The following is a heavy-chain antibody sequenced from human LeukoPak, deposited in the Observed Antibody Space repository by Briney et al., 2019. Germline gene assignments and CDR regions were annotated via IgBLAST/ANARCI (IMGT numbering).Heavy chain of an antibody. J-gene: IGHJ3*02. CDR2: IRGSGDSA. V-gene: IGHV3-23*01. CDR1: GFTFSHYA. D-gene: IGHD3-10*01. Sequence: GGSLRLSCAASGFTFSHYAMIWVRQAPGKGLEWVSAIRGSGDSANYADSVKDRFTISRDNSDNTLYLQMNSLRAEDTAVYYCARDTIWAFDIWGQGTMVTVSS. CDR3: ARDTIWAFDI.